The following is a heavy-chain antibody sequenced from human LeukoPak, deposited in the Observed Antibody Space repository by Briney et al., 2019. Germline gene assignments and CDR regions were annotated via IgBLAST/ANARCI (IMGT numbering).Heavy chain of an antibody. V-gene: IGHV1-18*01. CDR3: ARTGYSSGWDYYYGMDV. CDR1: GYTFTSYG. Sequence: ASVKVSCKASGYTFTSYGISWVRQAPGQGLEWMGWISAYNGNTNNAQKLQGRVTMTTDTSTSTAYMELRSLRSDDTAVYYCARTGYSSGWDYYYGMDVWGQGTTVTVSS. CDR2: ISAYNGNT. J-gene: IGHJ6*02. D-gene: IGHD6-19*01.